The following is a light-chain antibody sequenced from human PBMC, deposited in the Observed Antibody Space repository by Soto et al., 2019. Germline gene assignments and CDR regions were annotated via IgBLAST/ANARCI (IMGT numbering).Light chain of an antibody. V-gene: IGKV1-5*01. J-gene: IGKJ1*01. CDR3: QQHNSYST. CDR1: QSINRW. CDR2: DAA. Sequence: DIQMTQCPSTLSASVGDRVTITCRASQSINRWLAWYQQKPGKAPKVLIYDAARLQSDVPSRFSGSGSGTEFTLTISSLQPDDIATYDCQQHNSYSTFGQGTKVDIK.